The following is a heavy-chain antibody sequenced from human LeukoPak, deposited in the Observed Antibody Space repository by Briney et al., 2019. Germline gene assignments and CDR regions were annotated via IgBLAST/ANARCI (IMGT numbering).Heavy chain of an antibody. V-gene: IGHV3-21*01. CDR2: ITTSSDYK. Sequence: PGGFLRLSCAASGFTFSAYTMRWIRQAPGKGLEWVSSITTSSDYKYYADSLRGRLTISRDNAKNSLFLQMNSLRGDDTAVYYCARDPAATPLDYWGQGILVTVSS. CDR1: GFTFSAYT. CDR3: ARDPAATPLDY. J-gene: IGHJ4*02. D-gene: IGHD6-13*01.